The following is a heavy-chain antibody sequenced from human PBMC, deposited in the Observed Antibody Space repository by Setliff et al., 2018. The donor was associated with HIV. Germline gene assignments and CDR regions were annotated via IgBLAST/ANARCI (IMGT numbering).Heavy chain of an antibody. Sequence: GGSLRLSCAVSGLIFNTYSMNWVRQAPGKGLEWVSYIGGSGSAIYYADSVKGRFTISRDNAKNSLYLQLNSLRAEDTAVYYCVRDASPDYDSGGYSAGGHWGRGTLVTVSS. D-gene: IGHD3-22*01. CDR3: VRDASPDYDSGGYSAGGH. CDR1: GLIFNTYS. J-gene: IGHJ4*02. V-gene: IGHV3-48*01. CDR2: IGGSGSAI.